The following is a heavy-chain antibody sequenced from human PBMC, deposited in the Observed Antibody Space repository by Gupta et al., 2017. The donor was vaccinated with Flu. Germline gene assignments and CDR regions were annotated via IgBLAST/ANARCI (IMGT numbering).Heavy chain of an antibody. CDR2: IAVDDSVK. CDR3: ERNRGWQQFDY. J-gene: IGHJ4*02. CDR1: FRSCW. Sequence: FRSCWRDVVRQGWGYGREGVATIAVDDSVKNYADSWKGRFTISRDDAKDSLFLQMNSLRVEDTAVYYCERNRGWQQFDYWGQGVLVTVSS. V-gene: IGHV3-7*01.